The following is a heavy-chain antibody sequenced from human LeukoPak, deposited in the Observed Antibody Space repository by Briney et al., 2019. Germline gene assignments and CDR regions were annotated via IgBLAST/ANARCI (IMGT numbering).Heavy chain of an antibody. CDR2: IYYSGSI. CDR3: ARHGAAGMYYYYAMDV. D-gene: IGHD3-10*01. Sequence: SETLSLTCIVSGGSISTSNYYWGWIRQPPGKGLEWIGSIYYSGSIYYNPSLKSRVTISLDTSKNQFSLKLSSVTAADTAVYYCARHGAAGMYYYYAMDVWGQGTTVTVSS. V-gene: IGHV4-39*01. CDR1: GGSISTSNYY. J-gene: IGHJ6*02.